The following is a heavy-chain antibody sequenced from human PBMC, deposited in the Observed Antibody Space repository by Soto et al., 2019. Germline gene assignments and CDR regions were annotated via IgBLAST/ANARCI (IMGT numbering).Heavy chain of an antibody. V-gene: IGHV4-30-2*01. Sequence: SETLSLTCTVSGASITYGAYSWSWIRQTPGKGLEWIGYINHLETTFYNPSFESRLTLSIDRTKNQFSLNLKSMSAADRAVYFRARGGGFDSFDYWGQGILVTVSS. J-gene: IGHJ4*02. CDR2: INHLETT. CDR3: ARGGGFDSFDY. CDR1: GASITYGAYS. D-gene: IGHD3-10*01.